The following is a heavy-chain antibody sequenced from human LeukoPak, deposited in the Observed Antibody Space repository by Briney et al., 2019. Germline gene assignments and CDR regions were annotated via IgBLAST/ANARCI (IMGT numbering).Heavy chain of an antibody. CDR3: AKDRTVGASYWYFDL. CDR1: GFTFSSYA. D-gene: IGHD1-26*01. Sequence: GGSLRLSCAASGFTFSSYAMSWVRQAPGKGLEWVSAISGSGGSTYYADFVKGRFTISRDNSKNTLYLQMNSLRAEDTAIYYCAKDRTVGASYWYFDLWGRGTLVTVSS. J-gene: IGHJ2*01. CDR2: ISGSGGST. V-gene: IGHV3-23*01.